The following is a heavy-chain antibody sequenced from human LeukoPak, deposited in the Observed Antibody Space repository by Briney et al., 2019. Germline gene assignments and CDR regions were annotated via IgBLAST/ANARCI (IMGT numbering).Heavy chain of an antibody. V-gene: IGHV1-2*06. CDR1: GYTFTDYY. D-gene: IGHD3-3*01. J-gene: IGHJ6*02. Sequence: ALVKVSCKASGYTFTDYYVHWVRQAPGQGLEWMGRINAKSGDTNAAQRFQGRVTMTRVTSITTAYLELSRLRSDDTAVYYCARDELYNGYYSVKYHYNGMDVWGQGTTVTVSS. CDR3: ARDELYNGYYSVKYHYNGMDV. CDR2: INAKSGDT.